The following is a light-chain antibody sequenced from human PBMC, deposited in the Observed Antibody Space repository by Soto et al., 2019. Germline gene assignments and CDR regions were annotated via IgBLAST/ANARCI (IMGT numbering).Light chain of an antibody. V-gene: IGKV1-5*03. Sequence: DIQMTQSPSTLSASVGDRVTITCRASQSISSWLAWYQQKPGKAPKLLIYKASSLESGVPSRFSGGGSGTEFTLTIRSLQPDDFATYYCQQYNSYWWTFGQGTKVEIK. CDR1: QSISSW. CDR3: QQYNSYWWT. CDR2: KAS. J-gene: IGKJ1*01.